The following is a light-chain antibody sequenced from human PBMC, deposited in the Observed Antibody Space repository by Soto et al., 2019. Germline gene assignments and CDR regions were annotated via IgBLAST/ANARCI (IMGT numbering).Light chain of an antibody. J-gene: IGLJ1*01. Sequence: QSVLTQPRSVSGSPGQSVTISCTGTSSDVGGYNYVSWYQQHPGKAPKLMIYDVSKRPSGVPDRFSGSKSGNTASLTISGLQAEDEADYYGCSYAGSFYVFGTGTKVTVL. V-gene: IGLV2-11*01. CDR2: DVS. CDR3: CSYAGSFYV. CDR1: SSDVGGYNY.